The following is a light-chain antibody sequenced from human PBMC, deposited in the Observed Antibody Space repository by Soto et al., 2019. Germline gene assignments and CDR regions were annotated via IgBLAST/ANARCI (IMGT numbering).Light chain of an antibody. CDR2: DAS. V-gene: IGKV3-20*01. Sequence: EIVLTQSPSTVCLSRCGIATLSCRASQSVSSYLAWYQQKPGQAPRLLIYDASNRATGIPARFSGSGSETDFTLTISRLEPEDFALYYCQQYGSSAPITFGQGTRLEI. CDR3: QQYGSSAPIT. CDR1: QSVSSY. J-gene: IGKJ5*01.